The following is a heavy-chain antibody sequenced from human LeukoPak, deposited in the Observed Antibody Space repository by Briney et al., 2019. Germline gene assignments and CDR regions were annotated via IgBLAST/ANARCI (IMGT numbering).Heavy chain of an antibody. CDR1: GYSISSGYY. J-gene: IGHJ4*02. CDR3: ARDPTNYYDSSGFYW. CDR2: IYHSGST. Sequence: SETLSLTCAVSGYSISSGYYWGWIRQSPGKGLAWIGSIYHSGSTYYNPSLKSRVTISVDTSKNQFSLKLSSVTAADTAVYYCARDPTNYYDSSGFYWWGQGTLVTVSS. V-gene: IGHV4-38-2*02. D-gene: IGHD3-22*01.